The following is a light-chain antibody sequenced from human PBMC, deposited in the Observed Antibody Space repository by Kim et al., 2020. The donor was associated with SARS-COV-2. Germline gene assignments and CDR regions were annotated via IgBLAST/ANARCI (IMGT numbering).Light chain of an antibody. V-gene: IGLV10-54*04. CDR3: SAWDNRLSVWV. CDR1: SGKVGNQG. J-gene: IGLJ3*02. Sequence: QTATRTGTGNSGKVGNQGAAWLQQHRGHPPKLLSYRNNNRPSGISEKFSASRSGNTASLTITGLQPEDEADYYCSAWDNRLSVWVFGGGTQLTVL. CDR2: RNN.